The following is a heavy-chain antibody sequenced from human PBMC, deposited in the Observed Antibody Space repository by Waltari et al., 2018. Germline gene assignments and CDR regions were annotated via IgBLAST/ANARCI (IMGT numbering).Heavy chain of an antibody. D-gene: IGHD6-13*01. V-gene: IGHV4-59*01. Sequence: QVQLQESGPGLVKPSETLSLTCTVSGGSISSYYWSWIRQPPGKELEWIGYIYYSGSTNYTPSLKSRVTISVDTSKNQFSLKLGSVTAADTAVYYCAREAWKQLFDYWGQGTLVTVSS. J-gene: IGHJ4*02. CDR1: GGSISSYY. CDR3: AREAWKQLFDY. CDR2: IYYSGST.